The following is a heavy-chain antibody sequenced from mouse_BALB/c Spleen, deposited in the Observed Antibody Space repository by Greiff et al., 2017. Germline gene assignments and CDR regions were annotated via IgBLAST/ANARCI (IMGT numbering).Heavy chain of an antibody. CDR3: TRGTPAFDY. D-gene: IGHD3-1*01. J-gene: IGHJ2*01. CDR2: INPSNGGT. Sequence: VQLQQPGAELVKPGASVKLSCKASGYTFTSYYMYWVKQRPGQGLAWIGGINPSNGGTNFNEKFKSKATLTVDKSSSTAYMQISSLTSEDSAVYYCTRGTPAFDYWGQGTTLTVSS. CDR1: GYTFTSYY. V-gene: IGHV1S81*02.